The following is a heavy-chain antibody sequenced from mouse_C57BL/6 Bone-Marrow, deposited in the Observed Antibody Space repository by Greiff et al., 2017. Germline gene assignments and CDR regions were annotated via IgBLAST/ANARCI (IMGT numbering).Heavy chain of an antibody. V-gene: IGHV6-3*01. Sequence: EVKLMESGGGLVQPGGSMKLSCVASGFTFSNYWMNWVRQSPEKGLEWVAQIRLKSDNYATHYAESVKGRFTISRDDSKSSVYLQMNNLRAEDTGIYYSTLGSRGDYWGQGTSVTVSS. CDR3: TLGSRGDY. CDR2: IRLKSDNYAT. CDR1: GFTFSNYW. D-gene: IGHD1-1*01. J-gene: IGHJ4*01.